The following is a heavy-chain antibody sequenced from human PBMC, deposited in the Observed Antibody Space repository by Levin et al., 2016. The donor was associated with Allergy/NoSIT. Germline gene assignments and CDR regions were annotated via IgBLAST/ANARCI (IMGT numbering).Heavy chain of an antibody. CDR2: ISYDGSNT. CDR3: ARASGELFGIVTPAY. J-gene: IGHJ4*02. V-gene: IGHV3-30-3*01. D-gene: IGHD3-3*01. CDR1: GFTFSSYA. Sequence: GGSLRLSCAASGFTFSSYAMHWVRQAPGKGLQWVALISYDGSNTYDADSVKGRFTISRDNSKNTLYLQMNSLRPEDTAVYYCARASGELFGIVTPAYWGQGTPVTVSS.